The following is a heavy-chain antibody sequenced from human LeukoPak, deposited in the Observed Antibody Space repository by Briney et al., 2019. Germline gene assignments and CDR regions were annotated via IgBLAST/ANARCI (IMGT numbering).Heavy chain of an antibody. D-gene: IGHD1-14*01. CDR2: IYYSGST. CDR1: GGSISSYY. CDR3: ARDTPGGFQH. V-gene: IGHV4-59*01. J-gene: IGHJ1*01. Sequence: PSEILSLTCTVSGGSISSYYWSWIRQPPGKGLEWIGYIYYSGSTNYNPSLKSRVTISVDTSKNQFSLKLSSVTAADTAVYYCARDTPGGFQHWGQGTLVTVSS.